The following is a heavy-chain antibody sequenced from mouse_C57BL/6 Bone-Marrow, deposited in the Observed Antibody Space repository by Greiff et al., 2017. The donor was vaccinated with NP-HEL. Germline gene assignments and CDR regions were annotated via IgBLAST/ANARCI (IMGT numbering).Heavy chain of an antibody. CDR3: ARSDGNYFAWFAY. Sequence: EVQLQQSVAELVRPGASVKLSCTASGFNTKNTYMHWVKQRPEQGLEWIGRIDPANGNTKYAPKFQGKATITADTSSNTAYLQLSSLTSEDTAIYYCARSDGNYFAWFAYWGQGTLVTVSA. CDR1: GFNTKNTY. D-gene: IGHD2-1*01. CDR2: IDPANGNT. J-gene: IGHJ3*01. V-gene: IGHV14-3*01.